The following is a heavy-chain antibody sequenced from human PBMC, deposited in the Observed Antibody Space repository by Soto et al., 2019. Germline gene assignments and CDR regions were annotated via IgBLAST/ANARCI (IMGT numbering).Heavy chain of an antibody. CDR2: IYYSGST. J-gene: IGHJ4*02. Sequence: QVRLQESGPGLVKPSQTLSLTCTVSGGSISTGGYYWNWIRQPPGKGLEWIGYIYYSGSTYYNPSLKSRVTSSVDTSKNQFALKLSSVTASDTAMYYCASISPWGGNIFCWGQGTLVTVSS. CDR3: ASISPWGGNIFC. D-gene: IGHD2-15*01. V-gene: IGHV4-31*03. CDR1: GGSISTGGYY.